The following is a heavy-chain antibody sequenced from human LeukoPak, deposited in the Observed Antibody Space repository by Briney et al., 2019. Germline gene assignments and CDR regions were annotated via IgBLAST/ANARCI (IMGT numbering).Heavy chain of an antibody. CDR3: ARDPLGGFGELSNDY. J-gene: IGHJ4*02. Sequence: ASVKVSCKASGYTFTSYGISWVRQAPGQGLEWMGWISAYNGNTNYAQKLQGRVTITTDTSTSTAYMELRSLRSDDTAVYYCARDPLGGFGELSNDYWGQGTLVTVSS. D-gene: IGHD3-10*01. CDR1: GYTFTSYG. CDR2: ISAYNGNT. V-gene: IGHV1-18*01.